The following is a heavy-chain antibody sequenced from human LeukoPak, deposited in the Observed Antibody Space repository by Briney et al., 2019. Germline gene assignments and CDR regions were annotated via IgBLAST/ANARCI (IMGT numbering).Heavy chain of an antibody. Sequence: GGSLRLSCAASGFTFSDARMSWVRQAPGKRLEWVGRIKSKTDGGTTDYAAPVKGRFTISRDDSKNTLYLQMNSLKSEDTAVYYCPTIRGYTSSWPFDYWGQGALVTVSS. CDR2: IKSKTDGGTT. D-gene: IGHD6-13*01. V-gene: IGHV3-15*01. CDR1: GFTFSDAR. J-gene: IGHJ4*02. CDR3: PTIRGYTSSWPFDY.